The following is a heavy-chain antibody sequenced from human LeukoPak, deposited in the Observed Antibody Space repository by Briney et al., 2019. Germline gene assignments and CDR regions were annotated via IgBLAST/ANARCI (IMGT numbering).Heavy chain of an antibody. J-gene: IGHJ4*02. CDR3: ARDRRDLNYRAKGEFDY. CDR2: IYYSGST. Sequence: SETLSLTCTVSGYSINSGYYWGWIRQPPGKRLEWIGSIYYSGSTYYNPSLKSRVTISVDTSKNQFSLKLRSVTAADTAVYYCARDRRDLNYRAKGEFDYWGQGSLVTVSS. V-gene: IGHV4-38-2*02. D-gene: IGHD1-7*01. CDR1: GYSINSGYY.